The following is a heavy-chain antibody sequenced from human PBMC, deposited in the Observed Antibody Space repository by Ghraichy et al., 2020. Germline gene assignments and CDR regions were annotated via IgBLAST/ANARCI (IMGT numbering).Heavy chain of an antibody. CDR3: ARDRAARPYYYYYYGMDV. J-gene: IGHJ6*02. D-gene: IGHD6-6*01. Sequence: ASVKVSCKASGYTFTGYYMHWVRQAPGQGLEWMGWINPNSGGTNYAQKFQGRVTMTRDTSISTAYMELSRLRSDNTAVYYCARDRAARPYYYYYYGMDVWGQGTTVTVSS. V-gene: IGHV1-2*02. CDR1: GYTFTGYY. CDR2: INPNSGGT.